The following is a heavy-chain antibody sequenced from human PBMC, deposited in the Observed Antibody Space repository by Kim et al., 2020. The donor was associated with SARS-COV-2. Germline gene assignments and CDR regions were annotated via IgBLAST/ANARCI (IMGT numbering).Heavy chain of an antibody. V-gene: IGHV3-23*03. CDR1: GFTFSSYA. Sequence: GGSLRLSCAASGFTFSSYAMSWVRQAPGKGLEWVSVIYSGGSSTYYADSVKGRFTISRDNSKNTLYLQMNSLRAEDTAVYYCAKRDDFWGDYGMDVCGQGTTVTVSS. CDR2: IYSGGSST. CDR3: AKRDDFWGDYGMDV. D-gene: IGHD3-3*01. J-gene: IGHJ6*02.